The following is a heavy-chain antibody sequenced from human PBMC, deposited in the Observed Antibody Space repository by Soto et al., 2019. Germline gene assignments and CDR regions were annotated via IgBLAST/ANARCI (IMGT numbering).Heavy chain of an antibody. Sequence: EVQLLESGGGLVQPGGSLRLSCAASGFTFSSYAMRWVRQAPGTGLEWVSAISGSGGSTYYTDSVKGRFTISRDNSKNTLYLQMNSLRAEDKAVYYCAKYFATIFGAADCYYYMDAWGKGTTVTVSS. CDR3: AKYFATIFGAADCYYYMDA. CDR2: ISGSGGST. D-gene: IGHD3-3*01. V-gene: IGHV3-23*01. J-gene: IGHJ6*03. CDR1: GFTFSSYA.